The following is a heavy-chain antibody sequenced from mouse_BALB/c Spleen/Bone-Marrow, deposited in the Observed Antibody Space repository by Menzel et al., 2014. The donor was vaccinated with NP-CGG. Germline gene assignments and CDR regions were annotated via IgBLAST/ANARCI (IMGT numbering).Heavy chain of an antibody. CDR3: ATYDGYYFDY. CDR1: GDSXTSGY. J-gene: IGHJ2*01. D-gene: IGHD2-3*01. CDR2: ISYSGST. V-gene: IGHV3-8*02. Sequence: ESGPSLVKPSQTLSLTCSVTGDSXTSGYWNWIRKFPGNRLEYMGYISYSGSTYYSPSLKSRISITRDTSKNQYYLQLNSVTTEDTATYYCATYDGYYFDYWGQGTTLTVSS.